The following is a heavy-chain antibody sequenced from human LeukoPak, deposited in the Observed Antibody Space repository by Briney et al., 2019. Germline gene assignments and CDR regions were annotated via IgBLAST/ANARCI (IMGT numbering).Heavy chain of an antibody. D-gene: IGHD6-13*01. CDR3: ARDLRGGSGYSSSWYEVSDY. Sequence: GGSLRLSCAASGFTFSTYSMNWVRQAPGKGLEWVSSITTTGIYIYYADSVRGRFTISRDNAKNSLYLQMNSLRAEDTAVYYCARDLRGGSGYSSSWYEVSDYWGQGTLVTVSS. V-gene: IGHV3-21*01. J-gene: IGHJ4*02. CDR2: ITTTGIYI. CDR1: GFTFSTYS.